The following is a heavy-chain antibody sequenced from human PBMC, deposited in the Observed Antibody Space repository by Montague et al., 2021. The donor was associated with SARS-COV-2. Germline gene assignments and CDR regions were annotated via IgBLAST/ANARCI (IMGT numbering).Heavy chain of an antibody. CDR2: ITYDGIDK. Sequence: SLRLSCAASGFIFSNFAFHWVRQAPGKGLEWVAIITYDGIDKFYADSVKGRFTISRDNSKNTLYLRLNSLTPEDTVVYYCARDRVPPDYGDAVDLWDRGTLVTVSS. V-gene: IGHV3-30*04. J-gene: IGHJ3*01. CDR3: ARDRVPPDYGDAVDL. CDR1: GFIFSNFA. D-gene: IGHD4/OR15-4a*01.